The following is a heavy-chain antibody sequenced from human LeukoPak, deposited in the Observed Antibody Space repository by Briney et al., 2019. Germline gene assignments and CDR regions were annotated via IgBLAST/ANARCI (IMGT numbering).Heavy chain of an antibody. J-gene: IGHJ4*02. Sequence: SETLSLTCTVSGGPISSYYWSWIRQPPGKGLEWIGYIYYSGSTNYNPSLKSRVTISVDTSKNQFSLKLSSVTAADMAVYYCARRAPYGSGSYLYFDYWGQGTLVTVSS. CDR2: IYYSGST. V-gene: IGHV4-59*08. CDR1: GGPISSYY. CDR3: ARRAPYGSGSYLYFDY. D-gene: IGHD3-10*01.